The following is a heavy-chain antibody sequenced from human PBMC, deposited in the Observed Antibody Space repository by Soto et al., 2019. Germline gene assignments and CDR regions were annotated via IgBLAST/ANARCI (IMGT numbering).Heavy chain of an antibody. CDR2: IYYSGST. Sequence: PSETLSLTCTVSGGSISSSSYYWGWIRQPPGKGLEWIGSIYYSGSTYYNPSLKSRVTISVDTSKNQFSLKLSSVTAADTAVYYRARVVVVAATVDYWGQGTLVTVSS. D-gene: IGHD2-15*01. J-gene: IGHJ4*02. V-gene: IGHV4-39*01. CDR3: ARVVVVAATVDY. CDR1: GGSISSSSYY.